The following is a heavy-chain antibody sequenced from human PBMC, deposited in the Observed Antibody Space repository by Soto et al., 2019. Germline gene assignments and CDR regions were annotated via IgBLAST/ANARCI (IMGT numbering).Heavy chain of an antibody. CDR1: GGSISSSSYY. CDR2: IYYSGST. V-gene: IGHV4-39*01. D-gene: IGHD5-18*01. CDR3: AGGGYSYGYYYGMDV. Sequence: SETLSLTCTVSGGSISSSSYYWGWIRQPPGKGLEWIGSIYYSGSTYYNPSLKSRVTISVDTSKNQFSLKLSSVTAADTAVYYCAGGGYSYGYYYGMDVWGQGTTVTVSS. J-gene: IGHJ6*02.